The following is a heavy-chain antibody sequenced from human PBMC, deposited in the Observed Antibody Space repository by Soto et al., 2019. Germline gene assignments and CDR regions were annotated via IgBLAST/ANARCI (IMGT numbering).Heavy chain of an antibody. CDR3: ARDTYVISVSSHYYGMDV. D-gene: IGHD2-21*01. CDR1: GYTFTSYG. J-gene: IGHJ6*02. CDR2: ISAYNGNT. V-gene: IGHV1-18*04. Sequence: GASMKVSCKASGYTFTSYGISWVRQVPVKVLEWMGWISAYNGNTKYAQDLQGRVTMTTDTSTTTAYMELRSLTSDDTAVYYCARDTYVISVSSHYYGMDVWGQGTTVTVSS.